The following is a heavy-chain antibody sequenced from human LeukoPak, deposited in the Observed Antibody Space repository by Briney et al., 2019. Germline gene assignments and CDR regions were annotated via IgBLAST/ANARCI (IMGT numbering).Heavy chain of an antibody. CDR1: GYSISSGYY. CDR3: ARHVYQLLWGDYYYYYYYMDV. D-gene: IGHD2-2*01. CDR2: IRHSGTT. J-gene: IGHJ6*03. Sequence: KSSETLSLTCTVSGYSISSGYYWGWIRQPPGKGLEWIGTIRHSGTTYHNPSLKSRVTISVDTSKNQFSLKLSSVTAADTAVYYCARHVYQLLWGDYYYYYYYMDVWGKGTTVTISS. V-gene: IGHV4-38-2*02.